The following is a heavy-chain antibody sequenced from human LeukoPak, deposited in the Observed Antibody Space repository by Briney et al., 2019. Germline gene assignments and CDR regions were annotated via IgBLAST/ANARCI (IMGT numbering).Heavy chain of an antibody. D-gene: IGHD3-16*01. CDR3: ARGIRQWGMAPRFDP. Sequence: SETLSLTCTVSGGSINSDYWSWIRQPPGKGLEWIGYMHYSGSTDYNPSLKSRVTISVHTSRNQFSLKLSSVTAADTAVYYCARGIRQWGMAPRFDPWGQGTLVTVSS. V-gene: IGHV4-59*01. CDR1: GGSINSDY. CDR2: MHYSGST. J-gene: IGHJ5*02.